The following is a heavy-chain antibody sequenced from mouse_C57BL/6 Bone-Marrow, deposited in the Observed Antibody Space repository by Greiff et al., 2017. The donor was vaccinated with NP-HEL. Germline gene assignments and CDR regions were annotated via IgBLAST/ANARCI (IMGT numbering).Heavy chain of an antibody. Sequence: VQLKESGPGLVKPSQSLSLTCSVTGYSITSGYYWNWIRQFPGNKLEWMGYISYDGSNNSNPSLKNRISITRDTSKNQFFLKLNSVTTEDTATYYCARGGITTVAHYWGQGTTLTVSS. CDR3: ARGGITTVAHY. CDR2: ISYDGSN. V-gene: IGHV3-6*01. CDR1: GYSITSGYY. J-gene: IGHJ2*01. D-gene: IGHD1-1*01.